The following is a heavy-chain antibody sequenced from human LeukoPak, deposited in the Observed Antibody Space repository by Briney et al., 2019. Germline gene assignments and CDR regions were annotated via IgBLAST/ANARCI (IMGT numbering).Heavy chain of an antibody. CDR2: TYYRSKWYN. CDR3: AREGADWGPHRYFDL. D-gene: IGHD7-27*01. CDR1: GDSVSSNSAA. Sequence: SQTLSLTSALSGDSVSSNSAAWNWIRQSPSRGLEWLGSTYYRSKWYNDYAVSVKSRITIHPDTSKNQFSLQLNSVTPEDTAVYYCAREGADWGPHRYFDLWGRGALVTVSS. J-gene: IGHJ2*01. V-gene: IGHV6-1*01.